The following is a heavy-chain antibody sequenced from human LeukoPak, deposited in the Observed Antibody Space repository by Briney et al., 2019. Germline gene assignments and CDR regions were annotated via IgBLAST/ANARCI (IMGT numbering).Heavy chain of an antibody. D-gene: IGHD5-12*01. J-gene: IGHJ4*02. CDR2: IKDDGSNT. CDR3: VDLGPSD. V-gene: IGHV3-7*01. CDR1: GITLIGRW. Sequence: PGGSLRLSCAASGITLIGRWMTWVRQAPGKGLEWVATIKDDGSNTYYVDSVKGRFTISRDNAKNSLYLQMTNLRVEDTAVYYCVDLGPSDCGQGTLVTVSS.